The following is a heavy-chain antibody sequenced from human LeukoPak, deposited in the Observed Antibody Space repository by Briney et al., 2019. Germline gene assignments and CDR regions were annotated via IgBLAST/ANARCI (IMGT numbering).Heavy chain of an antibody. V-gene: IGHV4-59*12. CDR2: IYHSGST. CDR1: GGSISSYY. D-gene: IGHD6-6*01. CDR3: ARDSSSSGY. Sequence: PSETLSLTCTVSGGSISSYYWSWIRQPPGKGLEWIGYIYHSGSTYYNPSLKSRVTISVDRSKNQFSLKLSSVTAADTAVYYCARDSSSSGYWGQGTLVTVSS. J-gene: IGHJ4*02.